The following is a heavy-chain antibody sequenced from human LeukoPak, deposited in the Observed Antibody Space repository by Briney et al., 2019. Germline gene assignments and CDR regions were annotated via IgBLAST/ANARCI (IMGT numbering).Heavy chain of an antibody. CDR3: ARGHSSSWYKKRAYFDY. CDR1: GGSFSGYY. J-gene: IGHJ4*02. Sequence: SETLSLTCAVYGGSFSGYYWSWIRQPPGKGLEWIGEINHSGSTNYNPSLKSRVTISVDTSKNHFSLKLSSVTAADTAVYYCARGHSSSWYKKRAYFDYWGQGTLATVSS. CDR2: INHSGST. D-gene: IGHD6-13*01. V-gene: IGHV4-34*01.